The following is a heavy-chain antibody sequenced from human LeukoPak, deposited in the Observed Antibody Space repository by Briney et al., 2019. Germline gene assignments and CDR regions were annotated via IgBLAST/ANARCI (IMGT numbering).Heavy chain of an antibody. V-gene: IGHV3-7*03. Sequence: GGALKLSCAASGSRFSDHWLDWVRQAPGKGLEWVAHIKGDGSQKYYVDSVKGRFTISRDNAKTSLYLQMDSLRAEDTAVYYCARNRGWLQFDYWGQGTLVTVSS. D-gene: IGHD5-12*01. CDR3: ARNRGWLQFDY. CDR1: GSRFSDHW. J-gene: IGHJ4*02. CDR2: IKGDGSQK.